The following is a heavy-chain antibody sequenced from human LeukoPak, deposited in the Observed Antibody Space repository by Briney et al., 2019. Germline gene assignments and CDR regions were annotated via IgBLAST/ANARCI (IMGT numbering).Heavy chain of an antibody. Sequence: SETLSLTCTVSGGSISSGGYYWSWIRQYPGKSLEWIGYIYYSGSTYYNPSLKSRVAISVDTSKNQFSLQLSSVTAADTAVYYCTRRPRTVTTGYYYYGMDVWGQGTMVTVSS. J-gene: IGHJ6*02. CDR3: TRRPRTVTTGYYYYGMDV. D-gene: IGHD4-11*01. V-gene: IGHV4-31*03. CDR2: IYYSGST. CDR1: GGSISSGGYY.